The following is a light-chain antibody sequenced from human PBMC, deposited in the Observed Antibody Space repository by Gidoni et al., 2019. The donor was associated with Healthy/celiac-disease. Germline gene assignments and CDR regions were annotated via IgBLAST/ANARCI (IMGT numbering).Light chain of an antibody. CDR3: QQYDNLP. J-gene: IGKJ4*01. CDR2: DTS. Sequence: DIQMTQSPSSLSASVGDRVTTTCQASQDISNYLTLYQQKPGKAPKLLIYDTSNLETGVPSRFSGSGSGTDFTFTISSLQPEDIATYYCQQYDNLPFGGGTKVEIK. V-gene: IGKV1-33*01. CDR1: QDISNY.